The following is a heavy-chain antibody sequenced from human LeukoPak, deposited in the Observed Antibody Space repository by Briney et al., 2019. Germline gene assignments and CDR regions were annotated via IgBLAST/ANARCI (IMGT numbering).Heavy chain of an antibody. D-gene: IGHD3-10*01. J-gene: IGHJ4*02. CDR3: ARRRVTVVRGVDITSYYFDY. Sequence: GGSLRLSCAASGFTFDDYGMSWVRQAPGKGLKWVSGINWNGGSTGYADSVKGRFTISRDNAKNSLILQMNSLRAEDTALYYCARRRVTVVRGVDITSYYFDYWGQGTLVTVSS. V-gene: IGHV3-20*04. CDR1: GFTFDDYG. CDR2: INWNGGST.